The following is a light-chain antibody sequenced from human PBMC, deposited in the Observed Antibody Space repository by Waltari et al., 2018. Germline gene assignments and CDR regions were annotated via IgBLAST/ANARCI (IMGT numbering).Light chain of an antibody. CDR3: GTWDSSLSAVV. Sequence: QSVLTQPPSVSAAPGQKVTLSCSGSRSNIWNNYVSGYQHLPGTAPELLIYENNKRPSGIPDRFSGSKSGTSATLGITGLQTGDEADYYCGTWDSSLSAVVFGGGTKLTVL. CDR2: ENN. V-gene: IGLV1-51*02. J-gene: IGLJ2*01. CDR1: RSNIWNNY.